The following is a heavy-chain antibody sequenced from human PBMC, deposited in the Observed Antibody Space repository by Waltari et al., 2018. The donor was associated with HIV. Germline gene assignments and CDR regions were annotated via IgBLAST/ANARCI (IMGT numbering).Heavy chain of an antibody. V-gene: IGHV4-4*02. CDR2: IYHSGST. CDR3: ARAHLAGYDSSFPEPGGYYYGMDV. CDR1: GGSISSSNW. Sequence: QVQLQESGPGLVKPSGTLSLTCAVSGGSISSSNWWSWVRQPPGKGLEWIGEIYHSGSTNYNPSLKSRVTISVDKSKNQFSLKLSSVTAADTAVYYCARAHLAGYDSSFPEPGGYYYGMDVWGQGTTVTVSS. J-gene: IGHJ6*02. D-gene: IGHD3-22*01.